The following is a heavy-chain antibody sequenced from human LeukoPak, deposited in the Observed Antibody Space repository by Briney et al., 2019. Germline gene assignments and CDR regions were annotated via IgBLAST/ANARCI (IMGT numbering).Heavy chain of an antibody. CDR3: ARDLPVPRMYSSGWYGVAGRWFDP. J-gene: IGHJ5*02. CDR2: ISAYNGNT. V-gene: IGHV1-18*01. D-gene: IGHD6-19*01. Sequence: ASVKVSCKASGYTFTSYGISWVRQAPGQGLEWMGWISAYNGNTNYAQKLQGRVTMTTDTSTSTAYMELRSLRSADTAVYYCARDLPVPRMYSSGWYGVAGRWFDPWGQGTLVTVSS. CDR1: GYTFTSYG.